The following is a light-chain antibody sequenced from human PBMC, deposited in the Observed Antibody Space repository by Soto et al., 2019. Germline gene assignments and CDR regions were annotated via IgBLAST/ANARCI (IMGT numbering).Light chain of an antibody. Sequence: DIQMTQSPSTLSASVGDRVTITCRASQSISSWLAWYQQKPGKAPNLLIYKASSLESGVPSRFSGSGSGTEFTLTTSSLQPDDFATYYCQQYNSYSPSWTFGQGTKVEIK. CDR1: QSISSW. V-gene: IGKV1-5*03. J-gene: IGKJ1*01. CDR3: QQYNSYSPSWT. CDR2: KAS.